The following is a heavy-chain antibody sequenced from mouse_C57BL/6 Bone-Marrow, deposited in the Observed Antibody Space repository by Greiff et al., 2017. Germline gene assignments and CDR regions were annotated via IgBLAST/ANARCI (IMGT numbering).Heavy chain of an antibody. CDR1: GYSITSGYY. CDR2: ISYDGSN. Sequence: VQLQQSGPGLVKPSQSLSLTCSVTGYSITSGYYWNWIRQFPGNKLEWMGYISYDGSNNYNPSLKNRISITRDTSKNQFFLKLNSVTTEDTATYYCARGVSKDFDYWGQGTTLTVSS. V-gene: IGHV3-6*01. CDR3: ARGVSKDFDY. J-gene: IGHJ2*01.